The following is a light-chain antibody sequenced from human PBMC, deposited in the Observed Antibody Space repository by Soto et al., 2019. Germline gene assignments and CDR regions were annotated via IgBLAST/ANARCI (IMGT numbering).Light chain of an antibody. CDR2: SNN. V-gene: IGLV1-44*01. J-gene: IGLJ1*01. CDR1: SSNIGSNT. CDR3: AAWDDSLNGYV. Sequence: QSVLTQPPSASGTPGPRVTISCSGSSSNIGSNTVNWYQQLPGTAPPLLIYSNNQRPSGVPDRFSGSKSGTSASLAISGLQSEDEADYYCAAWDDSLNGYVFGTGTKVTVL.